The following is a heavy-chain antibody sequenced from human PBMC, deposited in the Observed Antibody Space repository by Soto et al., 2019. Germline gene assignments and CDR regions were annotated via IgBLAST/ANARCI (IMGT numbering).Heavy chain of an antibody. CDR3: ARHPPYRPFDC. CDR1: GDSLSAGPYH. J-gene: IGHJ4*02. V-gene: IGHV4-39*01. D-gene: IGHD3-16*02. Sequence: QLQLQESGPGLVKPSETLSLTCSVSGDSLSAGPYHWGWIRQPPGKGLEWIGNVYNSGSTSYSPSLKSRVTISVDTSKNQFSLRLTSVTAAETAVYFWARHPPYRPFDCWGQGTLVTVSS. CDR2: VYNSGST.